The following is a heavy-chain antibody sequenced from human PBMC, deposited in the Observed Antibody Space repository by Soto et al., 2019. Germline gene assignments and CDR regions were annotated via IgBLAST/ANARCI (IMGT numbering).Heavy chain of an antibody. CDR3: ASNFGVTPDYYYGMDV. D-gene: IGHD3-3*01. J-gene: IGHJ6*02. CDR1: GGTFSSYA. Sequence: SVKVSCKASGGTFSSYAISWVRQAPGQGLEWMGGIIPIFGTANYAQKFQGRVTITADESTSTAYMELSSLRSEDTAVYYCASNFGVTPDYYYGMDVWGQGTTVTVSS. CDR2: IIPIFGTA. V-gene: IGHV1-69*13.